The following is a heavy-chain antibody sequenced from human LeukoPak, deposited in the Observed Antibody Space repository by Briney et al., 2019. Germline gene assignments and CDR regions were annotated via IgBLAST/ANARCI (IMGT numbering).Heavy chain of an antibody. CDR2: TYFRSKWSN. V-gene: IGHV6-1*01. J-gene: IGHJ4*02. CDR3: ARGRPNSPTQINHFDY. CDR1: GDSVSSNAAA. D-gene: IGHD5-18*01. Sequence: SQTLSLTCAISGDSVSSNAAAWNWIRQSPSIGLEWLGRTYFRSKWSNEYAASLKSRITINADTSKNQFSLQLNSVTPEDTAVYYCARGRPNSPTQINHFDYWGLGTLVTRSS.